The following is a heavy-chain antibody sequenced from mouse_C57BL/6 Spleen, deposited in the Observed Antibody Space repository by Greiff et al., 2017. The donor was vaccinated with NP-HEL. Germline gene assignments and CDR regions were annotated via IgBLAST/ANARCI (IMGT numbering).Heavy chain of an antibody. CDR3: ARGGTVVEDYFDY. Sequence: VQVVESGPELVKPGASVKISCTASGYAFSSSWMNWVKQRPGKGLEWIGRIYPGDGDTNYNGKFKGKATLTADKSSSTAYMQLSSLTSEDSAVYVCARGGTVVEDYFDYWGKGTTLTVSS. CDR1: GYAFSSSW. V-gene: IGHV1-82*01. J-gene: IGHJ2*01. CDR2: IYPGDGDT. D-gene: IGHD1-1*01.